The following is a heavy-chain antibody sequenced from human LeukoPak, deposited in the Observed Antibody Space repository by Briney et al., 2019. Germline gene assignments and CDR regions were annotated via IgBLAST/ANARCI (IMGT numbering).Heavy chain of an antibody. D-gene: IGHD2-2*01. CDR1: GYSFTSYD. Sequence: GASVKVSCKASGYSFTSYDINWVRQATGQGLEWMGWMNPNSGNTGYAQKFQGRVTITRNTSISTAYMELSSLRSEDTAVYYCATSFLDVPIVVVPAVWGQGTLVTVSS. CDR3: ATSFLDVPIVVVPAV. V-gene: IGHV1-8*01. CDR2: MNPNSGNT. J-gene: IGHJ4*02.